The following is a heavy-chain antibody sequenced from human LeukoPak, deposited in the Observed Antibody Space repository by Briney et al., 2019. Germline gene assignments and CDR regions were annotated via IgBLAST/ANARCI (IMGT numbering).Heavy chain of an antibody. CDR3: ARDLGWELLPDAFDI. CDR1: GYSISSGYY. CDR2: IYHSGST. J-gene: IGHJ3*02. Sequence: SETLSLTCTVSGYSISSGYYWGWIRRPPGKGLEWIGSIYHSGSTFYNPSLKSRVTISVDTSKNQFSLKLSSVTAADTAVYYCARDLGWELLPDAFDIWGQGTMVTVSS. V-gene: IGHV4-38-2*02. D-gene: IGHD1-26*01.